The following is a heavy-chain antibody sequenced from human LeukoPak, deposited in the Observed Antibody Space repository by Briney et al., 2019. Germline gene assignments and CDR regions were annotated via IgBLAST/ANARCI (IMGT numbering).Heavy chain of an antibody. CDR2: IYYSGST. CDR1: GGSISSGDYY. D-gene: IGHD3-3*01. CDR3: ARLPTLFGNWFDP. Sequence: PSETLSLTCTVSGGSISSGDYYWSWIRQPPGKGLEWIGYIYYSGSTYYNPSLKSRVTISVDTSKNQFFLKLSSVTAADTAVYYCARLPTLFGNWFDPWGQGTLVTVSS. J-gene: IGHJ5*02. V-gene: IGHV4-30-4*01.